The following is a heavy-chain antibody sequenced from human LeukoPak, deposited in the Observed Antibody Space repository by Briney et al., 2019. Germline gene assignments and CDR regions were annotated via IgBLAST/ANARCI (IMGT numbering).Heavy chain of an antibody. CDR1: GFTFSNAW. Sequence: GGSLRLSCAASGFTFSNAWMSWVRQAPGKGLEWVSSISSSSSYIYYADSVKGRFTISRDNAKNSLYLQMNSLRAEDTAVYYCARDRRDDSSGYSPWGQGTLVTVSS. CDR2: ISSSSSYI. CDR3: ARDRRDDSSGYSP. D-gene: IGHD3-22*01. J-gene: IGHJ4*02. V-gene: IGHV3-21*01.